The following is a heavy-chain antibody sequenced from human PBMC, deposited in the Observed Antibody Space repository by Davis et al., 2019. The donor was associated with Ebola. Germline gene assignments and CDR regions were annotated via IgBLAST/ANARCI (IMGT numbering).Heavy chain of an antibody. V-gene: IGHV3-9*01. CDR1: GFKFDDHA. CDR3: AKDVYADIGHGLEA. D-gene: IGHD3-16*01. Sequence: GGSLRLSCIASGFKFDDHAMNWVRQGPGRGLEWVSGISWDSGTTLYAESVEGRFSISRDNAKNAVYLEMNSLRPEDTALYYCAKDVYADIGHGLEAWGQGTTVTVSS. CDR2: ISWDSGTT. J-gene: IGHJ6*02.